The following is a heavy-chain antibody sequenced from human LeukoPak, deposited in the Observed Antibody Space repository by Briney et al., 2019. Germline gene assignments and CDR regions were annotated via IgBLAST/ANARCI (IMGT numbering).Heavy chain of an antibody. CDR2: INQDGSEN. J-gene: IGHJ6*02. Sequence: GGSLRLSCAVSGFTFSTFWMIWVRQAPGKGLEWVANINQDGSENYYVGSAKGRFTISRDNAKSSLFLQLISLRAEDTAVYYCARGRNMGVWGQGTTVTVSS. V-gene: IGHV3-7*01. CDR3: ARGRNMGV. CDR1: GFTFSTFW.